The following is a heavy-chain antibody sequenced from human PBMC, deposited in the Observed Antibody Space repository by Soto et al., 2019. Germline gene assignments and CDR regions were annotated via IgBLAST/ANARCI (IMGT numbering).Heavy chain of an antibody. J-gene: IGHJ6*02. Sequence: GGSQRLSSTASGCTFIGYGMSWVRQAPGKGLEWVSAIRGSGGSTYYADSVKGRFTISRDNSKNTLYLQMNSLRAEDTAVYYCAKARYPILVPAAMHALRYYYYGMDVWGQGTTVTVSS. CDR1: GCTFIGYG. D-gene: IGHD2-2*01. CDR2: IRGSGGST. V-gene: IGHV3-23*01. CDR3: AKARYPILVPAAMHALRYYYYGMDV.